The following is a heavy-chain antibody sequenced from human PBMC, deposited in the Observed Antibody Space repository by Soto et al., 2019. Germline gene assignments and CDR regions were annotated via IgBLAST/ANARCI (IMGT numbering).Heavy chain of an antibody. D-gene: IGHD3-3*01. CDR1: GGSISSGGYY. CDR2: IYYSGST. Sequence: RSLTCTVSGGSISSGGYYWSWIRQHPGKGLEWIGYIYYSGSTYYNPSLKSRVTISVDTSKNQFSLKLSSVTAADTAVYYCARVLDRPPRYYFDYWGQGTTVTVSS. V-gene: IGHV4-31*03. CDR3: ARVLDRPPRYYFDY. J-gene: IGHJ4*02.